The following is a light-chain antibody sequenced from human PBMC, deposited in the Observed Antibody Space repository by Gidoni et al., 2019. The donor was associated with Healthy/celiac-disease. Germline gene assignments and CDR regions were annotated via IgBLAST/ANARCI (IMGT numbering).Light chain of an antibody. CDR1: QSVSSY. Sequence: EIVLTQSPPTLSLAPGERATCSSRASQSVSSYLSWYQQKPGQTPRLLISDASNRATGIPARFSGSRSGTDFTLTISSLEPEDFAVYYCRQRSNWPPTWTFGQXTKVEIK. V-gene: IGKV3-11*01. CDR3: RQRSNWPPTWT. J-gene: IGKJ1*01. CDR2: DAS.